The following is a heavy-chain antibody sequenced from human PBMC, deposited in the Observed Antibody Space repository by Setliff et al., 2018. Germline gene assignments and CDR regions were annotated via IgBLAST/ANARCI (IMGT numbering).Heavy chain of an antibody. CDR3: AREGRWDYSYPIY. CDR2: ISSSETS. V-gene: IGHV4-39*01. J-gene: IGHJ4*02. D-gene: IGHD4-4*01. CDR1: DDSIYSDYYF. Sequence: SETLSLTCSVSDDSIYSDYYFWGWIRQPPGKGLEWIGTISSSETSKYNSSLGGRATLSIDVPERQFALRLSSVTDADTAVYFCAREGRWDYSYPIYWGQGIRVTVTS.